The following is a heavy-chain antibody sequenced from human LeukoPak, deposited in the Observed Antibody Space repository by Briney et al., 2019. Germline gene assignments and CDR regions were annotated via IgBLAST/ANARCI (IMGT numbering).Heavy chain of an antibody. J-gene: IGHJ4*02. V-gene: IGHV3-30*18. CDR1: GFTFSSYG. Sequence: GGSLRLSYAASGFTFSSYGMHWVRQAPGKGLEWVAVISYDGSKKYYADSVKGRFTISRDNFKNTVYLQMNSLRAEDTAVYYCAKEYCGGGSCNSDFFDYWGQGTLVTVSS. CDR2: ISYDGSKK. CDR3: AKEYCGGGSCNSDFFDY. D-gene: IGHD2-15*01.